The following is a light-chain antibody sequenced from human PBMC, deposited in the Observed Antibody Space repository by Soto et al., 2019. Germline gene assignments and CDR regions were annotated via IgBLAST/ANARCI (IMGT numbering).Light chain of an antibody. CDR1: QSVTSNK. J-gene: IGKJ5*01. CDR2: DAS. Sequence: EIVLTQSPGNLSLSPGERATLSCRASQSVTSNKLALYQQKPGQAPRLLIYDASGRTTGSPDRFSGSGSGADFTLTISRLEPEDFAVYYCQQYGSSPITFGQGTRLEIK. CDR3: QQYGSSPIT. V-gene: IGKV3-20*01.